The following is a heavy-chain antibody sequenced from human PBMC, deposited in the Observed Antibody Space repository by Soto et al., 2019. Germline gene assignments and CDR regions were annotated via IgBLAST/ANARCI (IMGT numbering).Heavy chain of an antibody. CDR2: IDPSGGGT. Sequence: QVQLVQSGAEVKKPGASVKVSCKASGYTFTTYYMHWVRQAPGQGLEWMGIIDPSGGGTSYAQKFQGSITRTRDTATSTVYMELSSLRSEDTAVYYCARDRVDCSGGNCWRSVEDTWGQGTLVTVSS. V-gene: IGHV1-46*01. D-gene: IGHD2-15*01. J-gene: IGHJ5*02. CDR3: ARDRVDCSGGNCWRSVEDT. CDR1: GYTFTTYY.